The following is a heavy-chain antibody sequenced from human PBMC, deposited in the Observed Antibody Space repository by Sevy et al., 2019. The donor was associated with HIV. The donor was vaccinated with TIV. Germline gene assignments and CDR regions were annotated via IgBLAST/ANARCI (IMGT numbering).Heavy chain of an antibody. D-gene: IGHD5-12*01. J-gene: IGHJ4*02. V-gene: IGHV3-30*02. Sequence: GESLKISCIESGFTLSNYDIHWVRQAAGKGLEWVAFIQYDGSIQYYADSVKGRFTISRDNSKNKLYLQMNSLRPEDTAIYYCAKRGSKSGYALGYWGQGTLVTVSS. CDR3: AKRGSKSGYALGY. CDR2: IQYDGSIQ. CDR1: GFTLSNYD.